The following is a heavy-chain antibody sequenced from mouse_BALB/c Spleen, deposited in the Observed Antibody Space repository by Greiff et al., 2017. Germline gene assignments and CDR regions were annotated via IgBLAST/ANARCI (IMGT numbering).Heavy chain of an antibody. CDR1: GYSITSDYA. Sequence: EVHLVESGPGLVKPSQSLSLTCTVTGYSITSDYAWNWIRQFPGNKLEWMGYISYSGSTSYNPSLKSRISITRDTSKNQFFLQLNSVTTEDTATYYCARGDYDWFAYWGQGTLVTVSA. V-gene: IGHV3-2*02. D-gene: IGHD2-4*01. J-gene: IGHJ3*01. CDR2: ISYSGST. CDR3: ARGDYDWFAY.